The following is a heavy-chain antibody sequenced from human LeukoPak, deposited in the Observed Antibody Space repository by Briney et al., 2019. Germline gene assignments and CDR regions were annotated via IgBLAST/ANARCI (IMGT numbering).Heavy chain of an antibody. CDR2: ISGSGGST. V-gene: IGHV3-23*01. Sequence: PGGSLRLSCAASGFTFSSYAMSWVRQAPGKGLEWVSAISGSGGSTYYADSVKGRFTISRDNSKNTLYLQMNSLRAEDTAVYYCAKGDTYYYDSSGYDWGQGTLVTVSS. CDR1: GFTFSSYA. J-gene: IGHJ4*02. CDR3: AKGDTYYYDSSGYD. D-gene: IGHD3-22*01.